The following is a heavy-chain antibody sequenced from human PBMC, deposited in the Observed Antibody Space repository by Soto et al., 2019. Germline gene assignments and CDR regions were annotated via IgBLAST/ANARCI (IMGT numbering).Heavy chain of an antibody. J-gene: IGHJ6*02. CDR3: TADIPNISANYGMDV. CDR2: IKTKIEGGTT. Sequence: DEQLVESGGGLVEPGGSLRLSCAASGFIFSNTWINWVRQAPGKGLEWVGRIKTKIEGGTTNYAAPVKCRFTVSGDDSKNTVYLHMNSLRTEDTAVYYCTADIPNISANYGMDVWGQGTTVTVSS. V-gene: IGHV3-15*07. D-gene: IGHD6-25*01. CDR1: GFIFSNTW.